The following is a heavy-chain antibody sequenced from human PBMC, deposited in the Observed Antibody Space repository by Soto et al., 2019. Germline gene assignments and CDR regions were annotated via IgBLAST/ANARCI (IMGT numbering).Heavy chain of an antibody. CDR2: INTYNGHT. D-gene: IGHD1-1*01. Sequence: QIQLVQSGAEVKKPGASVKVSCKASGYTFTTYGLSWLRQAPGQGLEWMGWINTYNGHTRYSQMLQARVTMTTDTSTDTAYIELWRLRSDDTAVYYCARADTTSETTASFDYWGQGTLVTVS. J-gene: IGHJ4*02. CDR3: ARADTTSETTASFDY. V-gene: IGHV1-18*01. CDR1: GYTFTTYG.